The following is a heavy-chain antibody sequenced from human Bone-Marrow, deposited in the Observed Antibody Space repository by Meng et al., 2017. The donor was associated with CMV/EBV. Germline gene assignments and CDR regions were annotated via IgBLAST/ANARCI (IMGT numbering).Heavy chain of an antibody. D-gene: IGHD2-2*01. CDR3: AREYQLLSDFDY. Sequence: GESLKISCAASGFTFSSYAMHWVRQAPGKGLEWVAVISYDGSNKYYADSVKGRFTISRDNSKNTLYLQMNSLRAEDTAVYYCAREYQLLSDFDYWGQGTLVTVSS. CDR1: GFTFSSYA. CDR2: ISYDGSNK. V-gene: IGHV3-30-3*01. J-gene: IGHJ4*02.